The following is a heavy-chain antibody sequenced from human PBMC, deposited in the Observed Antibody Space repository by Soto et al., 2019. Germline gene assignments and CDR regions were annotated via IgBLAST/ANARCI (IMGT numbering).Heavy chain of an antibody. CDR2: IIPIFGTA. D-gene: IGHD6-19*01. CDR1: GGTFSSYA. J-gene: IGHJ6*02. V-gene: IGHV1-69*13. Sequence: SVKVSCKASGGTFSSYAISWVRQAPGQGLEWMGGIIPIFGTANYAQKFQGRVTITADESTSTAYMALSSLRSEDTAVYYCARDRLYSSGWYPTHYYYYYGMDVWGQGTTVTFSS. CDR3: ARDRLYSSGWYPTHYYYYYGMDV.